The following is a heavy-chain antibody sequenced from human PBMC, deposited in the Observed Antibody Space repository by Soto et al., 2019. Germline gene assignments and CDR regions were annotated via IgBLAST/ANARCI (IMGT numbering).Heavy chain of an antibody. CDR1: GFTFSSYA. Sequence: GGSLRLSCAASGFTFSSYAMSWVRQAPGKGLEWVSAISGSGGSTYYADSVKGRFTISRDNSKNTLYLQMNSLRAEDTAVYYCAKESYGDYVPRYYYYYGMDVWGQGTTVTVSS. CDR3: AKESYGDYVPRYYYYYGMDV. V-gene: IGHV3-23*01. J-gene: IGHJ6*02. CDR2: ISGSGGST. D-gene: IGHD4-17*01.